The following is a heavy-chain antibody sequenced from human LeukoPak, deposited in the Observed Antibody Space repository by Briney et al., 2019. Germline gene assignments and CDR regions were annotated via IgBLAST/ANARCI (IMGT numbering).Heavy chain of an antibody. V-gene: IGHV3-30*01. CDR1: GFTFSSYA. J-gene: IGHJ6*03. Sequence: GGSLRLSCAASGFTFSSYAMHWVRQAPGKGLEWVAVISYDGSNKYYADSVKGRFTISRDNSKNTLYLQMNSLRAEDTAVYYCAREGGSGSPMDVWGKETTVTVSS. CDR3: AREGGSGSPMDV. D-gene: IGHD3-10*01. CDR2: ISYDGSNK.